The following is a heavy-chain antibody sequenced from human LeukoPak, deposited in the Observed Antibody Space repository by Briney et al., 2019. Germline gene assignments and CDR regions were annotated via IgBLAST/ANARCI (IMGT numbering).Heavy chain of an antibody. CDR3: AMSSSSLLGAFDY. D-gene: IGHD6-13*01. Sequence: GASVKVSCKASGYTFTGYYMHWVRQAPGQGLEWMGWINPNSGGTNYAQKFQGRVTMTRDTSISTAYMELSRLRSDDTAVYYCAMSSSSLLGAFDYWGQGTLVTVSS. CDR2: INPNSGGT. V-gene: IGHV1-2*02. CDR1: GYTFTGYY. J-gene: IGHJ4*02.